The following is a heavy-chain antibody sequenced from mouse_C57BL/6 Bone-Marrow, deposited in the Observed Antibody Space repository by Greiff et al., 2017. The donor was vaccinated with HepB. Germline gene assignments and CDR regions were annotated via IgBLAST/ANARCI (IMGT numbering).Heavy chain of an antibody. J-gene: IGHJ1*03. CDR2: IYPRSGNT. V-gene: IGHV1-81*01. CDR3: ARYGYGNSYWYFDV. Sequence: QVQLQQSGAELARPGASVKLSCKASGYTFTSYGISWVKQRTGQGLEWIGEIYPRSGNTYYNEKFKGKATLTADKSSSTAYMELRSLTSEDSAVYFCARYGYGNSYWYFDVWGTGTTVTVSS. D-gene: IGHD1-1*01. CDR1: GYTFTSYG.